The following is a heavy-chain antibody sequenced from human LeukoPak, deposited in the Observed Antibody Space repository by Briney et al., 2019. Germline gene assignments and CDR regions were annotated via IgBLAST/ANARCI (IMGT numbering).Heavy chain of an antibody. CDR2: INPNSGGT. V-gene: IGHV1-2*02. CDR3: ARFGSGIVGAADAFDI. J-gene: IGHJ3*02. Sequence: ASVKVSCKASGYTFTSYGISWVRQAPGQGLEWMGWINPNSGGTNYAQKFQGRVTMTRDTSISTAYMELSRLRSDDTAVYYCARFGSGIVGAADAFDIWGQGTMVTVSS. CDR1: GYTFTSYG. D-gene: IGHD1-26*01.